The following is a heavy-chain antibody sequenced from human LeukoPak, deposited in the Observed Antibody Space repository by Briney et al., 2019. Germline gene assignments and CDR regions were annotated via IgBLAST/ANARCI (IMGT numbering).Heavy chain of an antibody. D-gene: IGHD5-12*01. CDR2: INPSGGST. J-gene: IGHJ3*02. CDR3: ARDPWGYSGYGLGGGDAFDI. Sequence: ASVKVSCKASGYAFTSYYMHWVRQAPGQGLEWKGIINPSGGSTSYAQKFQGRVTMTRDTSTSTVYMELSSLRSEDTAVYYCARDPWGYSGYGLGGGDAFDIWGQGTMVTVSS. V-gene: IGHV1-46*01. CDR1: GYAFTSYY.